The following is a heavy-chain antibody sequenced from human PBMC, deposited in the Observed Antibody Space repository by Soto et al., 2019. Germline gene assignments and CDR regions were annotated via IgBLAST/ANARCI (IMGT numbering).Heavy chain of an antibody. CDR2: IVPIIGTA. CDR3: ARVVSNFLGVGMDV. CDR1: GGSFSSYA. J-gene: IGHJ6*02. V-gene: IGHV1-69*01. D-gene: IGHD3-16*01. Sequence: QVQLVQSGAEVKKPGSSVKVSCKSSGGSFSSYAISWVRQAPGQGLEWMGGIVPIIGTANYAQRFQGRVNISADESTSTAYMELSSLKSEDTAVYYCARVVSNFLGVGMDVWGQGTTVTVSS.